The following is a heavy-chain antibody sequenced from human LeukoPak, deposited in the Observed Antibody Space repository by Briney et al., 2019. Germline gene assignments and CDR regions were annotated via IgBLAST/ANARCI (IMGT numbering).Heavy chain of an antibody. CDR1: GFTFSSYA. CDR2: ISGSGGST. V-gene: IGHV3-23*01. J-gene: IGHJ4*02. CDR3: AKAGSSGYYPAY. D-gene: IGHD3-22*01. Sequence: GGSLRHSCAASGFTFSSYAMSWVRQAPGKGLEWVSAISGSGGSTYYADSVKGRFTISRDNSKNTLYLQMNSLRAEDTAVYYCAKAGSSGYYPAYWGQGTLVTVSS.